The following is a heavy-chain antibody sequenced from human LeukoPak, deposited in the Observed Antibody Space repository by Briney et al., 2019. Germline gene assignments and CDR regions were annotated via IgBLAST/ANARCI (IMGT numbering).Heavy chain of an antibody. V-gene: IGHV3-48*03. J-gene: IGHJ6*03. Sequence: PGGSLRLSCAASGFTFSSYEMNWVRQAPGKGLEWVSYISSSGSTIYYADSVKGRFTISRDNAKNSLYLQMNSLRAEDTAVYYCARDGKKPNWNDDFEDYYYYMDVWGKGTTVTISS. CDR3: ARDGKKPNWNDDFEDYYYYMDV. CDR2: ISSSGSTI. D-gene: IGHD1-20*01. CDR1: GFTFSSYE.